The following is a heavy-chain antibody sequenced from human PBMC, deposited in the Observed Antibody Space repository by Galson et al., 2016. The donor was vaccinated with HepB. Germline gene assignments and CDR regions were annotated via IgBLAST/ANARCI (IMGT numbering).Heavy chain of an antibody. CDR1: GYTFTNYG. D-gene: IGHD2/OR15-2a*01. V-gene: IGHV1-18*01. CDR3: ARDREYTFDN. J-gene: IGHJ4*02. Sequence: SVKVSCKASGYTFTNYGITWVRQAPGEGLEWMGWISAYSGNTIYAQQFQGRVTMTKDTSTSTAYMELRSLRSDDTAVYYCARDREYTFDNWGQGTLVTVSS. CDR2: ISAYSGNT.